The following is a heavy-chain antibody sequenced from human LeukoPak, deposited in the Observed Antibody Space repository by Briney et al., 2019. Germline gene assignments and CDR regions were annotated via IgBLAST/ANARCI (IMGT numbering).Heavy chain of an antibody. D-gene: IGHD5-24*01. V-gene: IGHV4-39*07. CDR2: IYYSGST. CDR3: ATQRWLQSLDYFDY. J-gene: IGHJ4*02. Sequence: PSETLSLTCTVSGGSISSSSYYWGWIRQPPGKGLEWIGSIYYSGSTYYNPSLKSRVTISVDTSKNQFSLKLSSVTAADTAVYYCATQRWLQSLDYFDYWGQGTLVTVSS. CDR1: GGSISSSSYY.